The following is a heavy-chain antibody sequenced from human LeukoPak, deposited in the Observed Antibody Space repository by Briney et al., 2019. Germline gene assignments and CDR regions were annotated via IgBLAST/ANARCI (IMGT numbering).Heavy chain of an antibody. CDR1: GFTFSSYE. D-gene: IGHD3-10*01. CDR2: ISSSGSTI. CDR3: ARGLSSGSGSYYNFDYYYYMDV. Sequence: GGSLRLSCAASGFTFSSYEMNWVRQAPGKGLEWVTYISSSGSTIYYADSVKGRFTISRDNAKNSLYLQMNGLRAEDTAVYYCARGLSSGSGSYYNFDYYYYMDVWGKGTTVTVSS. J-gene: IGHJ6*03. V-gene: IGHV3-48*03.